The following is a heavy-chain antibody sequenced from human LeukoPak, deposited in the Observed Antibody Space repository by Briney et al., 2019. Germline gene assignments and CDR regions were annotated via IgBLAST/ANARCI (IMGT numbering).Heavy chain of an antibody. D-gene: IGHD1-26*01. V-gene: IGHV3-53*01. CDR3: AGEGKIVGHFDY. Sequence: PGGSLRPSCATSGFTVSSNSLYWVRQAPGNGLELVSVIHSGGSTYYAASVKGRFTISRDSSKNTLYLQMNSLRAEDTAVYYCAGEGKIVGHFDYWAQGTLVTVSS. CDR1: GFTVSSNS. CDR2: IHSGGST. J-gene: IGHJ4*02.